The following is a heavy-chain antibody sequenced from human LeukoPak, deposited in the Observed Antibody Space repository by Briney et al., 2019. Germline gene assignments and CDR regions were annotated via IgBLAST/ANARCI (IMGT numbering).Heavy chain of an antibody. CDR2: IIPIFGTA. CDR1: GGTFSSYA. D-gene: IGHD3-10*01. CDR3: ARGGVVRGVIMAY. Sequence: ASVKVSCKASGGTFSSYAISWVRQAPGQGLEWMGGIIPIFGTANYAQKFQGRVTITADESTSTAYMELSNLRSEDTAVYYCARGGVVRGVIMAYWGQGTLVTVSS. J-gene: IGHJ4*02. V-gene: IGHV1-69*13.